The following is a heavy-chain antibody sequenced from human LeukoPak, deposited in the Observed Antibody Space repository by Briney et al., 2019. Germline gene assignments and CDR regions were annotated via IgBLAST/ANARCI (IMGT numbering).Heavy chain of an antibody. CDR1: GGSMSSSY. CDR3: ARGLRDGYSGYEPPLD. Sequence: PSETLSLTCTVSGGSMSSSYWSWIRQPPGKGLEWIGYLYYRGSTNYNPSLKSRVTISVDTSKNQFSLRLRSVTAADTAVYYCARGLRDGYSGYEPPLDWGQGTLVTVSS. D-gene: IGHD5-12*01. CDR2: LYYRGST. J-gene: IGHJ4*02. V-gene: IGHV4-59*01.